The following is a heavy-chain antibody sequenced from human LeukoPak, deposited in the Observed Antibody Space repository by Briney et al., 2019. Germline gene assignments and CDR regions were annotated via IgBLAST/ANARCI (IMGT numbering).Heavy chain of an antibody. Sequence: GRSLRLSCAASGFTLSGYGMHWLRQAPGKGLEWVAFISYDSYIKQFADSVKGRFSISRDISANTLYLQLNSLRTEDTAVYFCAKDSRSATTLPDSWGQGTLVTVSS. CDR2: ISYDSYIK. CDR3: AKDSRSATTLPDS. CDR1: GFTLSGYG. J-gene: IGHJ5*02. D-gene: IGHD5-24*01. V-gene: IGHV3-30*18.